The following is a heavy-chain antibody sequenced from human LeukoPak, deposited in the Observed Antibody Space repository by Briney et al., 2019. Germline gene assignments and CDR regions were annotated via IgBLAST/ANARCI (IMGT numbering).Heavy chain of an antibody. CDR2: INPNSGGT. CDR3: ASRYCTNGVCYNYYYYHMDV. Sequence: WASVKVSCKASGYTFTGYYIQWVRQVPGQGLEWMGWINPNSGGTKYTQKFQGRVTITADESTSTAYMELSSLRSEDTAVYYCASRYCTNGVCYNYYYYHMDVWGKGTTVTVSS. CDR1: GYTFTGYY. D-gene: IGHD2-8*01. V-gene: IGHV1-2*02. J-gene: IGHJ6*03.